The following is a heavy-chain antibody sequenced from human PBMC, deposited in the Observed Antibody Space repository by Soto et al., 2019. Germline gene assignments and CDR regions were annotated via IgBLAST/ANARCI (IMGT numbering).Heavy chain of an antibody. D-gene: IGHD2-21*02. Sequence: QVQLVESGGGVVQPGRSLRLSCAASGFTFSPYGMHWVRQAPGTGLEWVALISYDGSNRYYADSVRGRCTISRDDSKRAVYMQMDSLSVADTAVYYCARDSDLRDPNLLTYFDQWGQGTLVTVSS. CDR2: ISYDGSNR. J-gene: IGHJ4*02. V-gene: IGHV3-30*03. CDR1: GFTFSPYG. CDR3: ARDSDLRDPNLLTYFDQ.